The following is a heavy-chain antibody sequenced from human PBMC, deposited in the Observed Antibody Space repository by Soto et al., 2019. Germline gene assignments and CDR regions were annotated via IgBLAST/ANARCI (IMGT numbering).Heavy chain of an antibody. D-gene: IGHD3-3*01. J-gene: IGHJ4*02. Sequence: SETLSLTCTVSGGSISSSSYYWGWIRQPPGKGLEWIGSIYYSGSTYYNPSLKSRVTISVDTSKNQFSLKLSSVTAADTAVYYCARLIPDNWSGYPGGLDYWGQGTLVTVSS. CDR3: ARLIPDNWSGYPGGLDY. CDR1: GGSISSSSYY. V-gene: IGHV4-39*01. CDR2: IYYSGST.